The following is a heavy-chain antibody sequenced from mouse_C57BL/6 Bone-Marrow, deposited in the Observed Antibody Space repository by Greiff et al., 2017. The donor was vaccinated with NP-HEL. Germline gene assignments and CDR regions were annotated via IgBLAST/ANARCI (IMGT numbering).Heavy chain of an antibody. V-gene: IGHV2-2*01. CDR3: ARGYDRYFDV. J-gene: IGHJ1*03. D-gene: IGHD2-2*01. CDR1: GFSLTSYG. Sequence: VQLQQSGPGLVQPSQSLSITCTVSGFSLTSYGVHWVRQSPGKGLEWLGVIWSGGSTDYTAAFISRLSISKDNSKSQFFFKMNRLQADDTAIYYCARGYDRYFDVWGTGTTVTVSS. CDR2: IWSGGST.